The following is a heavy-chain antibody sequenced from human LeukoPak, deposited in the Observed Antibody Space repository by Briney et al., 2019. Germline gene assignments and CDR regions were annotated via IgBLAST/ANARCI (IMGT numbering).Heavy chain of an antibody. V-gene: IGHV3-13*04. Sequence: GGSLRLSCVASGFXFSSYDIQWVRQVKGKGLEWVSAIGRAGDTHYPDSVKGRFTISRENAKSSVLLQMNSLREGDTGVYYCARDPSGYGLDVWGQGTTVTVSS. CDR3: ARDPSGYGLDV. J-gene: IGHJ6*02. D-gene: IGHD3-10*01. CDR1: GFXFSSYD. CDR2: IGRAGDT.